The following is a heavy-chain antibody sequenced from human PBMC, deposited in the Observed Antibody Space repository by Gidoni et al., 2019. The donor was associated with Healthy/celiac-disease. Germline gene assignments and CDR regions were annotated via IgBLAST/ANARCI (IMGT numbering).Heavy chain of an antibody. Sequence: QVQLQQWGAGLLKPSETLSLTCAVYGGSFSGYYWSWIRQPPGKGLEWIGEINHSGSTNYNPSLKSRGTISVDTSKNQFSLKLSSVTAADTAVYYCARGRRGTDWGQGTLVTVSS. CDR1: GGSFSGYY. V-gene: IGHV4-34*01. CDR3: ARGRRGTD. J-gene: IGHJ4*02. D-gene: IGHD3-16*01. CDR2: INHSGST.